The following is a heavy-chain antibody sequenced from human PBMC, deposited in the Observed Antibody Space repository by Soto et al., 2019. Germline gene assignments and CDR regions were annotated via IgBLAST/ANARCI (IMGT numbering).Heavy chain of an antibody. V-gene: IGHV1-46*01. CDR1: GYTFTSYY. Sequence: ASVKVSCKASGYTFTSYYMHWVRQAPGQGLEWMGIINPSGGSTSYAQKFQSRVTMTRDTSTSTVYMKQSSLRSEDTTVYYCASVLSGCYYVFFFYCMDVWGHVTTFPVSS. CDR3: ASVLSGCYYVFFFYCMDV. CDR2: INPSGGST. J-gene: IGHJ6*02. D-gene: IGHD1-26*01.